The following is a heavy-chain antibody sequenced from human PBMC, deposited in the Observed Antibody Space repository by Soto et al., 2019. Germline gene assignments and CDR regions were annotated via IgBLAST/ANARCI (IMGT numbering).Heavy chain of an antibody. CDR1: GGSISSSSYS. CDR2: IYHSGST. D-gene: IGHD1-7*01. J-gene: IGHJ5*01. V-gene: IGHV4-30-2*01. CDR3: ARTESGTFDS. Sequence: PSETLSLTCTVSGGSISSSSYSWSWIRQPPGKGLEWIGYIYHSGSTYYNPSLKSRVTISVDRSKNQFSLKLSSVTAADTAVYYCARTESGTFDSWGQGTLVTVSS.